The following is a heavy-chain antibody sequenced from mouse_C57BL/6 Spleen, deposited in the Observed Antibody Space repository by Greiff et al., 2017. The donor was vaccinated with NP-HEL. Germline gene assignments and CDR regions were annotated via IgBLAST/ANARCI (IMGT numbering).Heavy chain of an antibody. CDR1: GYSITSGYY. CDR3: AREDYSNYAFDY. Sequence: EVKLVESGPGLVKPSQSLSLTCSVTGYSITSGYYWNWIRQFPGNKLEWMGYISYDGSNNYNPSLKNRISITRDTSKNQFFLKLNSVTTEDTATYYCAREDYSNYAFDYWGQGTSVTVSS. CDR2: ISYDGSN. D-gene: IGHD2-5*01. J-gene: IGHJ4*01. V-gene: IGHV3-6*01.